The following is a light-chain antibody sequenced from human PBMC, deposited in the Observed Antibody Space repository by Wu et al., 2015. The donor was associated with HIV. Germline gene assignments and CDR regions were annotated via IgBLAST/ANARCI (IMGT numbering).Light chain of an antibody. V-gene: IGKV1-39*01. Sequence: IQMTQSPSSLSASVGDRVTITCRASQTISTYLNWYQHKPGKAPKLLIYAASSLQSGVPSRFIGSGSGANFTLAISGLQREDFATYYCQQSFSTPLYTFGQGTKLEIK. CDR1: QTISTY. J-gene: IGKJ2*01. CDR3: QQSFSTPLYT. CDR2: AAS.